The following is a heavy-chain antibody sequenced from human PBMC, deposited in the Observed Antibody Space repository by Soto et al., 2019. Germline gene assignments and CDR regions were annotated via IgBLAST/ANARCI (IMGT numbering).Heavy chain of an antibody. CDR2: INHSGST. Sequence: PSETLSLTCAVYGGSFSGYYWSWIRQPPGKGLEWIGEINHSGSTNHNPSLKSRVTISVDTSKNQFSLKLSSVTAADTAVYYCARFTFGYFDYWGQGTLVTVSS. J-gene: IGHJ4*02. CDR1: GGSFSGYY. V-gene: IGHV4-34*01. D-gene: IGHD3-16*01. CDR3: ARFTFGYFDY.